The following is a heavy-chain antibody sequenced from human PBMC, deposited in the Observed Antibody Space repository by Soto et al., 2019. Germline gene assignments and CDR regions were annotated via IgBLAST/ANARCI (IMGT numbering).Heavy chain of an antibody. D-gene: IGHD5-12*01. CDR3: ARIWVATIADDAFDI. CDR1: GYTFTSYG. J-gene: IGHJ3*02. V-gene: IGHV1-18*01. Sequence: QVQLVQSGAEVKKPGASVKVSCKASGYTFTSYGISWVRQAPGQGLEWMGWISAYNGNTNYAQKLQGRVTMTTDTSTSTDYMELRSLRSDDTAVYYCARIWVATIADDAFDIWGQGTMVTVSS. CDR2: ISAYNGNT.